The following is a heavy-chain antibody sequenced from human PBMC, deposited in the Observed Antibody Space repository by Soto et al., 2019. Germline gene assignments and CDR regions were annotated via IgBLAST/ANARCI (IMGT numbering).Heavy chain of an antibody. CDR3: ARDPNIAAAGPTFDY. V-gene: IGHV1-69*04. J-gene: IGHJ4*02. CDR2: IIPSIGIV. Sequence: SVKVSCKTSGHTFSSYTLTWVRQAPGQGLEWMGRIIPSIGIVNYAQKFQGRVTLIADKSTTIDYMELTSLRAEDTAMYYCARDPNIAAAGPTFDYWGQGTLVTVSS. D-gene: IGHD6-13*01. CDR1: GHTFSSYT.